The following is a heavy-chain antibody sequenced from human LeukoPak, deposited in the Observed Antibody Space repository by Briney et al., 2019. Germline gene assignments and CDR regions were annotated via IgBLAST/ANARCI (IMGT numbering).Heavy chain of an antibody. CDR1: GYSFTSYW. CDR3: ARHISQTYYYDSSGYHNWFDP. J-gene: IGHJ5*02. CDR2: IYPGDSDT. Sequence: GESLKISCKGSGYSFTSYWIGWVRQMPGKGLEWMGIIYPGDSDTRYGPSFQGQVTISADKSISTAHLQWSSLKASDTAMYYCARHISQTYYYDSSGYHNWFDPWGQGTLVTVSS. V-gene: IGHV5-51*01. D-gene: IGHD3-22*01.